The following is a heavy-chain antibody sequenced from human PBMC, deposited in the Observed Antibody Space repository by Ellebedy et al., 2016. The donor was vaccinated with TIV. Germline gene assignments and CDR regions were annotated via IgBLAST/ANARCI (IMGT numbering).Heavy chain of an antibody. Sequence: GESLKISCAASGFTFSDYYMSWIRQAPGKGLEWVSYISSSGSTIYYADSVKGRFTISRDNAKNSLYLQMNSLRAEDTAVYYCALYGSLGGFDYWGQGTLVTVSS. CDR3: ALYGSLGGFDY. J-gene: IGHJ4*02. V-gene: IGHV3-11*01. CDR1: GFTFSDYY. D-gene: IGHD3-10*01. CDR2: ISSSGSTI.